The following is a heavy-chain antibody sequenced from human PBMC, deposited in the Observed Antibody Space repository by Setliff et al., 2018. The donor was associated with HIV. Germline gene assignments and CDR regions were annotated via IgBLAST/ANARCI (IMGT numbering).Heavy chain of an antibody. CDR1: GFTFSSYG. V-gene: IGHV3-48*03. CDR2: ISSSGSTI. D-gene: IGHD4-4*01. CDR3: ARDDSNYRQHGMDV. J-gene: IGHJ6*02. Sequence: PGGSLRLSCAASGFTFSSYGMNWVRQAPGKGLEWVSYISSSGSTIYYADSVKGRFTISRDNAKNSLYLQMNSLRAEDTAVYYCARDDSNYRQHGMDVWGQGTTVTVSS.